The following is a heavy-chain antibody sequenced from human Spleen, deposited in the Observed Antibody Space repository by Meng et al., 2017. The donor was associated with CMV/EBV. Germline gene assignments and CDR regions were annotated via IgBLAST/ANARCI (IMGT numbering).Heavy chain of an antibody. D-gene: IGHD6-19*01. CDR3: AAHTSTKTSVAGTFDF. CDR2: LIIAFGTA. V-gene: IGHV1-69*05. CDR1: TFDTYP. Sequence: TFDTYPINWVRQAPGQGLEWMGGLIIAFGTANYAQQFQDRVTMTIDKSASTVYMELSSLTSEDTAVYYCAAHTSTKTSVAGTFDFWGQGTLVTVYS. J-gene: IGHJ4*02.